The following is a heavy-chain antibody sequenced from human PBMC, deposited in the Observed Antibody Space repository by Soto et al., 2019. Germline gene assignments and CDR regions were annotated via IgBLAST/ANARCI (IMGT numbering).Heavy chain of an antibody. D-gene: IGHD2-15*01. V-gene: IGHV4-30-4*01. J-gene: IGHJ4*02. Sequence: QVQLQESGPGLVKPSQTLSLTCTVSGGSISGDDYFWSWIHQPKGPGLEWIGFIYYSGTYYNPSPKSRATISTDTSKHPFSLQLSSVTTVDSPVYYCARDLAYCSTGSCYAKWGYWGQGTLVTVSS. CDR3: ARDLAYCSTGSCYAKWGY. CDR1: GGSISGDDYF. CDR2: IYYSGT.